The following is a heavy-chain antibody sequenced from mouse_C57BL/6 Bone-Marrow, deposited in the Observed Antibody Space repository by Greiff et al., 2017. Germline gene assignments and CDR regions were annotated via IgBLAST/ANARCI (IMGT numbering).Heavy chain of an antibody. CDR2: IYPGSGST. D-gene: IGHD1-1*01. V-gene: IGHV1-55*01. CDR1: GYTFTSYW. J-gene: IGHJ2*01. CDR3: ARGSITTVVAVDY. Sequence: QVQLQQPGAELVKPGASVKMSCKASGYTFTSYWITWVKQRPGQGLEWIGDIYPGSGSTNYNEKFKSKATLTVDTSSSTAYMQLSSLTSEDSAVYYCARGSITTVVAVDYWGQGTTLTVSS.